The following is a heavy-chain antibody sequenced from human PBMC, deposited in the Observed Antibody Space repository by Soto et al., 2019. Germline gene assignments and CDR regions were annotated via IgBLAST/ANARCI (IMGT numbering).Heavy chain of an antibody. CDR2: ISSSSSYI. J-gene: IGHJ3*02. CDR3: ARDYDFSVHDAFDI. D-gene: IGHD3-3*01. V-gene: IGHV3-21*01. CDR1: VFTVSSYW. Sequence: GSLTRSCAAPVFTVSSYWRHWVRQAPGKGLEWVSSISSSSSYIYYADSVKGRFTISRDNAKNSLYLQMNSLRAEDTAVYYCARDYDFSVHDAFDIWGQGTMVTVSS.